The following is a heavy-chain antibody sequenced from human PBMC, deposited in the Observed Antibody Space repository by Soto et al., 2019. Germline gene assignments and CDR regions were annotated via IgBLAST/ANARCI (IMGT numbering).Heavy chain of an antibody. Sequence: QVQLVQSGAEVKKPGASVKVSCKASGYTFTSYGISWVRQAPGQGLEWMGWISAYNGNTNYAQKLQGRVTMTTDPSTSTAYMELRSLRSDDTAVYYCARDRSQYDYVWGSYRYTHFDYWGQGTLVTVSS. CDR1: GYTFTSYG. D-gene: IGHD3-16*02. V-gene: IGHV1-18*01. CDR2: ISAYNGNT. J-gene: IGHJ4*02. CDR3: ARDRSQYDYVWGSYRYTHFDY.